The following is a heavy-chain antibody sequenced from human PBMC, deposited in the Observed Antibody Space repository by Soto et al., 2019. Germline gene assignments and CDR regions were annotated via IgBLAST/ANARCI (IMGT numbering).Heavy chain of an antibody. V-gene: IGHV1-18*04. CDR3: ARHSHITIFGVVIKGYYYYYGMDV. Sequence: ASVKVSCKASGYTFTSYGISWVRQAPGQGLEWMGWISAYNGNTNYAQKLQGRVTMTTDTSTSTAYMELRSLRSDDTAVYYCARHSHITIFGVVIKGYYYYYGMDVWG. CDR1: GYTFTSYG. D-gene: IGHD3-3*01. J-gene: IGHJ6*02. CDR2: ISAYNGNT.